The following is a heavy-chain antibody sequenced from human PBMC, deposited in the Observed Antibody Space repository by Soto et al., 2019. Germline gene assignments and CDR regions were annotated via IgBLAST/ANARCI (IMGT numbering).Heavy chain of an antibody. D-gene: IGHD3-22*01. V-gene: IGHV3-49*03. CDR1: GFTFGDYA. CDR2: IRSKAYGGTT. CDR3: TGYYYGSSGYRFDY. Sequence: GGSLRLSCTASGFTFGDYAMSWFRQAPGKGLEWVGFIRSKAYGGTTEYAASVKGRFTISRDDSKSIAYLQMNSLKTEDTAVYYCTGYYYGSSGYRFDYWGQGTLVTVSS. J-gene: IGHJ4*02.